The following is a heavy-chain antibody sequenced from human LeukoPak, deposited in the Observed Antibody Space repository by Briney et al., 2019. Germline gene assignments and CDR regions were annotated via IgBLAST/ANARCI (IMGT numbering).Heavy chain of an antibody. J-gene: IGHJ4*02. Sequence: GGSLRLSCAASGFTFSSYSMNWVRQAPKKGLEWVSVIYSGGNTYYADSVKGRFTISRDNSKNTLYLQMNSLRAEDTAMYYCARGTGPLDYWGQGTLVTVFS. V-gene: IGHV3-53*01. CDR1: GFTFSSYS. CDR2: IYSGGNT. CDR3: ARGTGPLDY. D-gene: IGHD1/OR15-1a*01.